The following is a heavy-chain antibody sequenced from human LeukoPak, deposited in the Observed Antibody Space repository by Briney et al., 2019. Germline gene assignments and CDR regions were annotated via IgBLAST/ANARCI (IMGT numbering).Heavy chain of an antibody. D-gene: IGHD4-23*01. CDR2: IYTSGST. CDR1: GGSISSGSYY. CDR3: ATTVVTPYIFDY. Sequence: SETLSLTCTVSGGSISSGSYYWSWIRQPAGKGLEWIGRIYTSGSTNYNPSLKSRVTISVDTSKNQFSLRLSSVTAADTAVYYSATTVVTPYIFDYWGQGTLVTVSS. V-gene: IGHV4-61*02. J-gene: IGHJ4*02.